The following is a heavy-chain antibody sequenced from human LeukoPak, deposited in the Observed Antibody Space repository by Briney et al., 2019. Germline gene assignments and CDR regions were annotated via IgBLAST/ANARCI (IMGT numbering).Heavy chain of an antibody. D-gene: IGHD4-23*01. J-gene: IGHJ3*02. CDR2: ISSSSSYI. CDR3: ASYFTVDDAFDI. Sequence: GGSLRVSCAAPGFTFTSSSMKGGRQAPGKGLEWVSSISSSSSYIYYADSVKGRFTISRDNAKNSLYLQMNSLRAEDTAVYYCASYFTVDDAFDIWGQGTMVTVSS. V-gene: IGHV3-21*01. CDR1: GFTFTSSS.